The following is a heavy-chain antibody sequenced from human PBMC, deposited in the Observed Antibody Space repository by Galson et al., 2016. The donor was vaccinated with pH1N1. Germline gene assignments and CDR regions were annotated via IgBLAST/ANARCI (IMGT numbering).Heavy chain of an antibody. Sequence: LSLTCTVSGDSISTGTYYWSWIRQPAGKGLEWLGRISTRGSTTYNPSLKSRVTISVDTSKNQFSLRLSSVTATDTALYYCARRGVFTSDASHVWGQGTMVTVSS. V-gene: IGHV4-61*02. CDR1: GDSISTGTYY. D-gene: IGHD3-16*01. CDR3: ARRGVFTSDASHV. CDR2: ISTRGST. J-gene: IGHJ3*01.